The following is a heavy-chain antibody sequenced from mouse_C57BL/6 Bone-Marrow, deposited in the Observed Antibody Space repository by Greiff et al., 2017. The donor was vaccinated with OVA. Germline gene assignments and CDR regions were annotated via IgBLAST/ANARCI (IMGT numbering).Heavy chain of an antibody. J-gene: IGHJ4*01. V-gene: IGHV5-2*01. Sequence: EVKLVESGGGLVQPGESLKLSCESNEYEFPSHDMSWVRKTPEKRLELVAAINSDGGSTYYPDTMERRFIISRDNTKKTLYLQMSSLRSEDTALYYCARHLYYYGSSYGAMDYWGQGTSVTVSS. CDR3: ARHLYYYGSSYGAMDY. CDR2: INSDGGST. D-gene: IGHD1-1*01. CDR1: EYEFPSHD.